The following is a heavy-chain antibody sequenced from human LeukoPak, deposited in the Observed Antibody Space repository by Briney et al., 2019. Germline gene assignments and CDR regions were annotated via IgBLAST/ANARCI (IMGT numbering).Heavy chain of an antibody. CDR3: ARSWGPGVRGVIIHQYNWFDP. CDR2: INAGNGNT. CDR1: GYTFTSYA. Sequence: GASVKVSCKASGYTFTSYAMHWVRQAPGQRLEWMGWINAGNGNTKYSQKFQGRVTITRDTSASTAYMELSSLRSEDTAVYYCARSWGPGVRGVIIHQYNWFDPWGQGTLSPSPQ. D-gene: IGHD3-10*01. J-gene: IGHJ5*02. V-gene: IGHV1-3*01.